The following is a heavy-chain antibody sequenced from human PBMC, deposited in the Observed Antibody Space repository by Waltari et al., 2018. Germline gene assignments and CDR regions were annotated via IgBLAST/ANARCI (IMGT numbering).Heavy chain of an antibody. CDR3: ARDASWSSSWDY. Sequence: QVQLVQSGAEVKKPGSSVKVSCKASGYTFTGYYMHWVRQAPGQGLEWMGWINPNSGGTNYAQNFQGRVTMTRDTSISTAYMELSRLRSDDTAVYYCARDASWSSSWDYWGQGTLVTVSS. D-gene: IGHD6-13*01. V-gene: IGHV1-2*02. CDR2: INPNSGGT. CDR1: GYTFTGYY. J-gene: IGHJ4*02.